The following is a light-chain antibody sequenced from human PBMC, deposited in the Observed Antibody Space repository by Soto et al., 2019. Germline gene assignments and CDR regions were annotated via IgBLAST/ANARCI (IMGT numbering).Light chain of an antibody. CDR2: KVS. Sequence: DVVMTQSPLSLPVTLGQPASISCRSSQSLVHSDGNTYLNWYQQRPGQSPRRLIYKVSNRDSGVPDRFSCSGSGTDFTLKISRVEADDVGFYYCMQATHLPLTFGGGTKVEIK. V-gene: IGKV2-30*02. CDR1: QSLVHSDGNTY. CDR3: MQATHLPLT. J-gene: IGKJ4*01.